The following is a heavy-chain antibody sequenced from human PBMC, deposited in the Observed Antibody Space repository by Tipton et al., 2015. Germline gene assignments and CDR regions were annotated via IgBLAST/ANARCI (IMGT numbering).Heavy chain of an antibody. Sequence: QVQLVQSGAEVKKPGSSVNVSCKASGGTFSSYAINWVRQAPGQGLEWMGGIIPMFGTAICAQKFQGRVTITADKSTSTAYMELSSLRSEDTAVYYCASASKAYYYDSGGYTLQPTPIDYWGQGTLVTVSS. CDR3: ASASKAYYYDSGGYTLQPTPIDY. CDR2: IIPMFGTA. CDR1: GGTFSSYA. J-gene: IGHJ4*02. D-gene: IGHD3-22*01. V-gene: IGHV1-69*06.